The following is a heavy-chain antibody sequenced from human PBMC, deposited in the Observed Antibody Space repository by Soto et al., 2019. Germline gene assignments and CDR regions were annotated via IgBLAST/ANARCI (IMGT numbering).Heavy chain of an antibody. Sequence: QVHLVQSGAEVKKPGASVKVSCKASGYSFTDYYMHWVRQAPGQGLEWMGWINTKTGGTNYAQRVQGRVTMTGDTYLNNAYMELSRLRSDDTAVYYCARVGPTGWFDPWGQGTVVTVSS. CDR2: INTKTGGT. J-gene: IGHJ5*02. CDR3: ARVGPTGWFDP. V-gene: IGHV1-2*02. CDR1: GYSFTDYY.